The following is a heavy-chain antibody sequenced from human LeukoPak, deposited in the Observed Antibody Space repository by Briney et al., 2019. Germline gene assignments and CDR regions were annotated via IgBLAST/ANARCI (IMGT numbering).Heavy chain of an antibody. CDR1: GYSMSSGYY. CDR2: MYHTGST. J-gene: IGHJ4*02. Sequence: SETLSLTCTVSGYSMSSGYYWGWIRQPPERGLEWIGSMYHTGSTYYNPSLKSRVTISVDTSKNQFSLQLNSVTPEDTAVYYCARDLGSYNWNYFDYWGQGTLVTVSS. D-gene: IGHD1-20*01. CDR3: ARDLGSYNWNYFDY. V-gene: IGHV4-38-2*02.